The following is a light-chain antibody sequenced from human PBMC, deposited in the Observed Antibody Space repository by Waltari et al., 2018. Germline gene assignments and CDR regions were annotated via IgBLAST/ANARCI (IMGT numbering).Light chain of an antibody. CDR2: DVT. CDR1: RSDVGGYNY. CDR3: SSYTSSSTWV. J-gene: IGLJ3*02. Sequence: QSALTQPASVSGSPGQSITISCTGTRSDVGGYNYVSWYQQYPGRAPKLIIYDVTKRPSGVSNRFSGSKSGNTASLTISGLQADDEASYYCSSYTSSSTWVFGGGTKLTVL. V-gene: IGLV2-14*03.